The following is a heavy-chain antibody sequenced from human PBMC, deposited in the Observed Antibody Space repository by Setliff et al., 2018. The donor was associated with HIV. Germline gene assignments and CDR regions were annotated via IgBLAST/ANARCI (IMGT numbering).Heavy chain of an antibody. D-gene: IGHD3-10*01. V-gene: IGHV1-69*13. Sequence: SVKVSCKASGGTFSNYGFAWVRQAPGQGLEWMGGIIPIFGSAGYAQKFQGRVTISADESTSTVYLELSSLTSDDTAMYYCASKGDYYTSKTLDSWGQGTLVTVSS. CDR1: GGTFSNYG. CDR2: IIPIFGSA. J-gene: IGHJ4*02. CDR3: ASKGDYYTSKTLDS.